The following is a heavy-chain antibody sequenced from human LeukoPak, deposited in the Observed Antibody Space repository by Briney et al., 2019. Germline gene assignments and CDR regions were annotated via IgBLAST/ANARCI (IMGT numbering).Heavy chain of an antibody. CDR2: ISSSSSTI. V-gene: IGHV3-48*02. Sequence: GGSLRLSCAASGFTFSSYSMTWVRQAPGKGLEWVSYISSSSSTIYYADSVKGRFAISRDNAKNSLYLQMNSLRDEDTAVYYCAREWLWSFDYWGQGTLVTVSS. D-gene: IGHD3-22*01. CDR3: AREWLWSFDY. J-gene: IGHJ4*02. CDR1: GFTFSSYS.